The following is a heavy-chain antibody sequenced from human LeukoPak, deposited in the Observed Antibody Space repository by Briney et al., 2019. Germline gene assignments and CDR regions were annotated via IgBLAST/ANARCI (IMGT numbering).Heavy chain of an antibody. V-gene: IGHV3-21*01. Sequence: PGGSLRLSCAASGFTFSAYSMNWVRQAPGKGLEWVSSISSSSSYIYYADSVKGRFTISRDNAKNTLYLQMNSLRVEDTAVYHCARGLDLGYFQRWGQGTLVTVSS. J-gene: IGHJ1*01. CDR1: GFTFSAYS. CDR2: ISSSSSYI. CDR3: ARGLDLGYFQR. D-gene: IGHD4-11*01.